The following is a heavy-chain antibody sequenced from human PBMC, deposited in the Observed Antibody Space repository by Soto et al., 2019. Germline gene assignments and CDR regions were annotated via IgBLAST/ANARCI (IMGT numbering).Heavy chain of an antibody. CDR3: AKPQTARHHGAGMEV. J-gene: IGHJ6*02. D-gene: IGHD3-10*01. V-gene: IGHV1-46*01. CDR1: GYTFTSFY. Sequence: QVQLVKSGAEVKKPGASVKVSCKASGYTFTSFYMHWVRQAPGQGLEWMGIINPSGTTKDYAPKFQSRVSMTRHTSTGTYYMRPRRRTSEDTSVYDWAKPQTARHHGAGMEVWGQATAVTVSS. CDR2: INPSGTTK.